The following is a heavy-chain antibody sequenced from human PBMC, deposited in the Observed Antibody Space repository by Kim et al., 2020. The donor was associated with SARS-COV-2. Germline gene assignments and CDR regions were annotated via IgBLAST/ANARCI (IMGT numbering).Heavy chain of an antibody. CDR3: AREGVGDDTTPLFDAEAVHYFDS. V-gene: IGHV1-69*08. Sequence: GASVKVSCAAPGGIVRSYSISWVRQAPGLGLEWMGRIIPIVNTPIYAPNFEGRVTIAVDTFASTAYMELSSLMSNDTAIYYCAREGVGDDTTPLFDAEAVHYFDSWGQGTLVTVSS. J-gene: IGHJ4*02. CDR1: GGIVRSYS. CDR2: IIPIVNTP. D-gene: IGHD2-15*01.